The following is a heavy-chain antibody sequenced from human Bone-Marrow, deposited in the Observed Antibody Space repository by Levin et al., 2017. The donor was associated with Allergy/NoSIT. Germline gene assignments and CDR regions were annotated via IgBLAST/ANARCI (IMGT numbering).Heavy chain of an antibody. CDR1: GFTFHNHG. CDR2: VWFDGNNK. Sequence: PGGSLRLSCAASGFTFHNHGFHWVRQAPGKGLEWVAIVWFDGNNKFYTDSVKGRFTVSRDSSKSTIYLQMNSLRPEDTAVYYCARDVDYGLDYWGQGTLVTVSS. D-gene: IGHD4-17*01. CDR3: ARDVDYGLDY. V-gene: IGHV3-33*01. J-gene: IGHJ4*02.